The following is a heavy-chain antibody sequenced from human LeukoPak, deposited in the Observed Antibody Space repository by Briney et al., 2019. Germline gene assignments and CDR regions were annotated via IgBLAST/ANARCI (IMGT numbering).Heavy chain of an antibody. V-gene: IGHV3-30-3*01. Sequence: GGSLRLSCAASGFTFSSYAMHWVRQAPGKGLEWVAVISYDGSNKYYADSVKGRFTISRDNSKNTLYLQMNSLRAEDTAVYYCAREVYYGSARGMDVWGQGTTVTVSS. CDR1: GFTFSSYA. CDR2: ISYDGSNK. J-gene: IGHJ6*02. CDR3: AREVYYGSARGMDV. D-gene: IGHD3-10*01.